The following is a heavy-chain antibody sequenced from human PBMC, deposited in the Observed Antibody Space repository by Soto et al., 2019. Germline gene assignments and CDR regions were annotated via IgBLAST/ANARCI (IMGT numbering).Heavy chain of an antibody. CDR2: IYYSGST. CDR3: ARDYVEDTILGAGFDYYGMDV. J-gene: IGHJ6*02. D-gene: IGHD3-3*01. V-gene: IGHV4-59*01. Sequence: SETLSLTCTVSGGSISSYYWSWIRQPPGKGLEWIGYIYYSGSTNYNPSLKSRVTISVDTSKNQFSLKLSSVTAADTAVYYCARDYVEDTILGAGFDYYGMDVWGQGTTVTVSS. CDR1: GGSISSYY.